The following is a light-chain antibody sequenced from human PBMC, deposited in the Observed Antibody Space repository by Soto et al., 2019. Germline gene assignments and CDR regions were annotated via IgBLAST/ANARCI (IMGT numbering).Light chain of an antibody. J-gene: IGKJ3*01. CDR1: QGISNW. V-gene: IGKV1D-12*01. CDR3: QQANTFPFT. CDR2: SAS. Sequence: DIQMTQSPSSVSASVGDRVTITCRASQGISNWLAWYQQKPGKAPKLLIYSASNLQSGVPSRFSGSGSGTDFTLTIISLQPEDFATYFCQQANTFPFTFGPGTKVD.